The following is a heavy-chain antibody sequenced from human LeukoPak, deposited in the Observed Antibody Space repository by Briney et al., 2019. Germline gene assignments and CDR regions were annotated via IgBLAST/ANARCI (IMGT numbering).Heavy chain of an antibody. D-gene: IGHD2-8*01. V-gene: IGHV3-11*04. CDR3: ALYYYYYYGMDV. Sequence: GGSLRLSCAASGFTFSDYYMSWIRQAPGKGLEWVSYISSSSSTIYYADSVKGRFTISRDNAKNSLYLQMNSLRAEDTAVYYCALYYYYYYGMDVWGQGTTVTVSS. CDR1: GFTFSDYY. J-gene: IGHJ6*02. CDR2: ISSSSSTI.